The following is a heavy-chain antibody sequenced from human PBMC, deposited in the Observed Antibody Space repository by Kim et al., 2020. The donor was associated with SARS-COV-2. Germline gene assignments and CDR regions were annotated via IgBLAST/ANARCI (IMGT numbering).Heavy chain of an antibody. D-gene: IGHD3-3*01. CDR3: ARDGKSYYDFWSCYEWRRYYYFGMDV. Sequence: GGSLRLSCAASGFTFSDYYMSWIRQAPGKGLEWVSYISSSGSTIYYADSVKGRFTISRDNAKNSLYLQMNSLRAEDTAVYYCARDGKSYYDFWSCYEWRRYYYFGMDVWGEGTTVTV. V-gene: IGHV3-11*01. J-gene: IGHJ6*02. CDR2: ISSSGSTI. CDR1: GFTFSDYY.